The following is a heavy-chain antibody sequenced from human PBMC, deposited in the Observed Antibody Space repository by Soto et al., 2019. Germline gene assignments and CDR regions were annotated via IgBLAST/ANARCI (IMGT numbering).Heavy chain of an antibody. CDR2: INPNSGGT. J-gene: IGHJ4*02. V-gene: IGHV1-2*04. CDR3: ARDGLDYYGSGRHMGFDY. CDR1: GYTFTGYY. D-gene: IGHD3-10*01. Sequence: ASVKVSCKASGYTFTGYYMHWVRQAPGQGLEWMGWINPNSGGTSYAQKFQGWVTTTRDTSISTAYMELSRLRSDDTAVYYCARDGLDYYGSGRHMGFDYWGQGTLVTVSS.